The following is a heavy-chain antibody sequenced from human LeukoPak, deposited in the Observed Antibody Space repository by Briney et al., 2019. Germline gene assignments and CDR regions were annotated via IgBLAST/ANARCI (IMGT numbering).Heavy chain of an antibody. CDR1: GSSFTSYW. CDR3: ARRVWDDAFDI. D-gene: IGHD1-26*01. V-gene: IGHV5-51*01. J-gene: IGHJ3*02. CDR2: IYPGDSDT. Sequence: GASLQISCKGSGSSFTSYWIGWVRQLPGKGLEWMGIIYPGDSDTRYSPSFQGQVTISADKSISTAYLQWSSLKASDTAMYYCARRVWDDAFDIWGQGTMVTVSS.